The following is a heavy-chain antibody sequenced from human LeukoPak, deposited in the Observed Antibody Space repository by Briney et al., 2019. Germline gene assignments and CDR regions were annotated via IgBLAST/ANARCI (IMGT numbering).Heavy chain of an antibody. CDR3: ARHSIQLWSMYYFDY. Sequence: PGGSLRLSCAASGFTLSSYSMNWVRQAPGQGLEWVSPISSSSSYIYYADSVKGRFTISRDNAKNSLYLQMNSLRAEDTAVYYCARHSIQLWSMYYFDYWGQGTLVTVSS. D-gene: IGHD5-18*01. CDR1: GFTLSSYS. V-gene: IGHV3-21*01. J-gene: IGHJ4*02. CDR2: ISSSSSYI.